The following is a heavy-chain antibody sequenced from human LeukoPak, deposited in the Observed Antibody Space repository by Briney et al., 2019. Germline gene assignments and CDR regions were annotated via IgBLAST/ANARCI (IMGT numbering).Heavy chain of an antibody. V-gene: IGHV1-8*01. CDR2: MNPNSGDT. CDR3: ARVTSGWYNWFDP. CDR1: GYTFTVYD. D-gene: IGHD6-19*01. J-gene: IGHJ5*02. Sequence: ASVKVSCKASGYTFTVYDINWVRQGPGQGLEWMGWMNPNSGDTGYAQKFQGRVTMTRNTSISTAYMELSSLRSEDTAVYYCARVTSGWYNWFDPWGQGTLVTVSS.